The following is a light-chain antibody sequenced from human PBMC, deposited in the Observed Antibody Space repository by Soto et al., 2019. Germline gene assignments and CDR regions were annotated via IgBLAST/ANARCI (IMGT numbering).Light chain of an antibody. J-gene: IGLJ2*01. V-gene: IGLV3-9*01. CDR2: RDS. CDR1: NIGSKN. Sequence: YELTQPLSVSVALGQTARITCGGNNIGSKNVHWYQQKPGQAPVLVIYRDSNRPSGIPERFSGSNSGNTATLTISRAQAGDEADYYCQVWDSSTASFGGGTQLTVL. CDR3: QVWDSSTAS.